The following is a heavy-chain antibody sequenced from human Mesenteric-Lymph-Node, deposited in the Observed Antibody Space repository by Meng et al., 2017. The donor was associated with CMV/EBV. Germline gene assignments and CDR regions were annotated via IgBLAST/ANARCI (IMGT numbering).Heavy chain of an antibody. V-gene: IGHV1-18*01. CDR3: ARDEDGNYFDY. CDR2: ISAYNGNT. CDR1: GFTFTNYG. Sequence: SCKASGFTFTNYGISWVRQAPGQGLEWMGWISAYNGNTNYAQRLQGRVILTTDTPTSTAYMELSSLRSEDTAVYYCARDEDGNYFDYWGQGTLVTVSS. J-gene: IGHJ4*02.